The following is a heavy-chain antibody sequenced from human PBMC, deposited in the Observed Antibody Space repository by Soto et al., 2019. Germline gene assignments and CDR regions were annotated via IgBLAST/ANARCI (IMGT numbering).Heavy chain of an antibody. CDR3: AKDLQAYGDYDYYCYGLDV. D-gene: IGHD4-17*01. Sequence: HVQLVESGGGVVPPGASLRLSCAASGFTISTFGMHWVRQTPGKGLEWVAVISYDGNNKVYADSVKGRFTISRDNFKNTVDLVMNNLKVDDTAVYYCAKDLQAYGDYDYYCYGLDVWGQGATVSVSS. J-gene: IGHJ6*02. V-gene: IGHV3-30*18. CDR1: GFTISTFG. CDR2: ISYDGNNK.